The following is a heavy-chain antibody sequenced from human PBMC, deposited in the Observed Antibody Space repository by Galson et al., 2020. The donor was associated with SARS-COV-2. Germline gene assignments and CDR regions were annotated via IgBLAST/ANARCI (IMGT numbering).Heavy chain of an antibody. Sequence: GGSLRLSCEASGFIIRDKWMGWVRQAPGKGLEWVADVDPLGNEKHYMDSMKGHLSVSRDNDKKSLFLEVYSLRVEDTATYFCAAKYGSGTYLHDAYDLWGQGIRVTVAS. D-gene: IGHD3-10*01. CDR2: VDPLGNEK. CDR3: AAKYGSGTYLHDAYDL. CDR1: GFIIRDKW. V-gene: IGHV3-7*01. J-gene: IGHJ3*01.